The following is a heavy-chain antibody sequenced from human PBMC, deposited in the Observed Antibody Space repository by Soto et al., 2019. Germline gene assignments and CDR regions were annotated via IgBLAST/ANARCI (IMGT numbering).Heavy chain of an antibody. J-gene: IGHJ5*02. Sequence: GGSLRLSCAASGFTLSNAWMSWVSQAPGKGLEWGGRIKSKTDGGTTDYAAPVKGRFTISRDDSKNTLYLQMNSLKTEDTAVYYCTTDYYDSSGFPGFDPWGQGTLVTVSS. CDR3: TTDYYDSSGFPGFDP. CDR1: GFTLSNAW. CDR2: IKSKTDGGTT. V-gene: IGHV3-15*01. D-gene: IGHD3-22*01.